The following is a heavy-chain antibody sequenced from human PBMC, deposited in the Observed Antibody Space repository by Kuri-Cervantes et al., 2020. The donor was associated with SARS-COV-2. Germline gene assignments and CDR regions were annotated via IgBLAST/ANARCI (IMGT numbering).Heavy chain of an antibody. V-gene: IGHV4-30-4*08. CDR2: IYYSGST. J-gene: IGHJ4*02. Sequence: TLSLTCTVSGGSISSGDYYWSWIRQPPGKGLEWIGYIYYSGSTYYNPSLKSRVTISVDTSKNQFSLKLSSVTAADTAVYYCARDLNYGDYFLDYWGQGTLVTVSS. D-gene: IGHD4-17*01. CDR1: GGSISSGDYY. CDR3: ARDLNYGDYFLDY.